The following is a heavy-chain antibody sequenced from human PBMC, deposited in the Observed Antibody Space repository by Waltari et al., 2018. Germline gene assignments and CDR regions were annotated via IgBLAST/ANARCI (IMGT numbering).Heavy chain of an antibody. J-gene: IGHJ6*02. CDR2: IFSGGRT. Sequence: EVQLVESGGGLIQPGGSLRLSCAASGFTVSSNYMSWVRQAPGKGLEWVSVIFSGGRTYYPDSVKGRFTISRDNSKNTLYLQMNSLRAEDTAVYYCARDLRVADDSSGYLYYYYGMDVWGQGTTVTVSS. CDR3: ARDLRVADDSSGYLYYYYGMDV. D-gene: IGHD3-22*01. CDR1: GFTVSSNY. V-gene: IGHV3-53*01.